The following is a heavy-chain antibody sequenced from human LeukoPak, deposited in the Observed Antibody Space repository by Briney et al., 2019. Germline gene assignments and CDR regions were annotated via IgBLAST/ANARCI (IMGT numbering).Heavy chain of an antibody. Sequence: GASVKVSCKASGYTFTGYYMHWVGQAPGQGLEWMGWINPNSGGTNYAQKFQGRVTMTRDTSISTAYMELSRLRSDDTAVYYCARLSGSSGYSALGYWGQGTLVTVSS. J-gene: IGHJ4*02. D-gene: IGHD3-22*01. CDR2: INPNSGGT. CDR3: ARLSGSSGYSALGY. V-gene: IGHV1-2*02. CDR1: GYTFTGYY.